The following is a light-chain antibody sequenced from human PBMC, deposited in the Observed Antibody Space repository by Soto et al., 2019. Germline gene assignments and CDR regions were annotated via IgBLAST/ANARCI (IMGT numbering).Light chain of an antibody. V-gene: IGLV3-25*03. CDR2: KDS. Sequence: SYELTQPPSVSVYPGQTARITCSGDALPKQYAYWYQQKPGQAPVLVIYKDSERPSGIPERFSGSSSGTTVTLTISGVQAEDEADYYCQSADSSGTLVVFGGGTKLTVL. CDR1: ALPKQY. J-gene: IGLJ2*01. CDR3: QSADSSGTLVV.